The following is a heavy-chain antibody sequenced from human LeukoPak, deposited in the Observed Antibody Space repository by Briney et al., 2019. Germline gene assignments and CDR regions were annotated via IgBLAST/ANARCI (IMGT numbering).Heavy chain of an antibody. CDR2: IYYSGST. CDR3: ARTTEGGYNYGYFYYYYMDV. CDR1: GGSISSYY. V-gene: IGHV4-59*01. Sequence: KPSETLSLTCTVSGGSISSYYWSWIRQPPGKGLEWIGYIYYSGSTNYKSSLKSRVTISVDTSKNQFSLKLRSVTAADTAVYYCARTTEGGYNYGYFYYYYMDVWGKGTTVTISS. D-gene: IGHD5-18*01. J-gene: IGHJ6*03.